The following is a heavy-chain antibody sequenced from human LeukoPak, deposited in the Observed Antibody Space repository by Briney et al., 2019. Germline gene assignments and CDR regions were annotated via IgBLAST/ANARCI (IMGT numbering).Heavy chain of an antibody. CDR3: ASGNYYYYYMDV. V-gene: IGHV3-11*04. CDR1: GFTFSDYY. J-gene: IGHJ6*03. CDR2: ISSSGSTI. Sequence: GGSLKLSXAASGFTFSDYYMSWIRQAPGKGLEWVSYISSSGSTIYCADSVKGRFTISRDNAKNSLYLQMNSLRAEDTAVYYCASGNYYYYYMDVWGKGTTVTVS. D-gene: IGHD2-15*01.